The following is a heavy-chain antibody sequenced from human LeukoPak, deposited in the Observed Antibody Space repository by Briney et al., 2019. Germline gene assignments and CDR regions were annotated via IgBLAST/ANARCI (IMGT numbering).Heavy chain of an antibody. Sequence: PGGSLRLSCAASGFTFSGSAMHWVRQASGKGLEWVGRIRSKANSYATAYAASVKGRFTISRDDSKNAAYLQMNSLKTEDTAVYYCTRRGYGSGSYPWGQGTLVTVSS. CDR2: IRSKANSYAT. CDR1: GFTFSGSA. V-gene: IGHV3-73*01. CDR3: TRRGYGSGSYP. J-gene: IGHJ5*02. D-gene: IGHD3-10*01.